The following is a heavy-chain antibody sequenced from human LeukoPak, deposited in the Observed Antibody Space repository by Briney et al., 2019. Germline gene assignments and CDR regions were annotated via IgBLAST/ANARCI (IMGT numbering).Heavy chain of an antibody. CDR2: INPNSGAA. CDR3: ARGRENDYYYYYYGMDV. D-gene: IGHD4-11*01. J-gene: IGHJ6*02. Sequence: ASVKVSCKTSGYTFTGYFIHWVRQAPGQGPEWMGWINPNSGAATYAQKFLGRVTMTRDTSINIASMELSRLRSDDTAVCYCARGRENDYYYYYYGMDVWGQGTTVTVSS. V-gene: IGHV1-2*02. CDR1: GYTFTGYF.